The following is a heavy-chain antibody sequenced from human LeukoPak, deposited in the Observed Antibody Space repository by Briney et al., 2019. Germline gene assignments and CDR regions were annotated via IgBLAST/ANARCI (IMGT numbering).Heavy chain of an antibody. CDR3: ARTYYDFWSGSRNIYYFDY. D-gene: IGHD3-3*01. CDR1: GFTFSDYY. V-gene: IGHV3-11*03. Sequence: GGSLRLSCAASGFTFSDYYMSWIRQAPGKGLEWVSYISSSSSYTNYADSVKGRFTISRDSAKNSLYLQMNSLRAEDTAVYYCARTYYDFWSGSRNIYYFDYWGQGTLVTVSS. CDR2: ISSSSSYT. J-gene: IGHJ4*02.